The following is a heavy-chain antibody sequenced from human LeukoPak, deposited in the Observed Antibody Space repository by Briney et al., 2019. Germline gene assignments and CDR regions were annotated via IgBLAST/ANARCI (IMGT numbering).Heavy chain of an antibody. V-gene: IGHV4-59*01. Sequence: PSETLSLTRIVSGGSINNYYWSWIRQPPGKGLEWIGYIYYSGSTNYNPSLKSRVTISVDTSKNQFSLNLTSVTPADTAVHYCARSGSYSGICDYWGQGTLVTVSS. D-gene: IGHD1-26*01. CDR1: GGSINNYY. J-gene: IGHJ4*02. CDR3: ARSGSYSGICDY. CDR2: IYYSGST.